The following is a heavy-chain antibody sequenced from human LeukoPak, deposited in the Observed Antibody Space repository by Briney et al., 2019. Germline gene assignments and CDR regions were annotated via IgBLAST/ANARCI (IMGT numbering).Heavy chain of an antibody. CDR2: IYYSGST. D-gene: IGHD6-19*01. J-gene: IGHJ3*02. Sequence: SETLSLTCTDSGGSTSSYCWSWIRQPPGKGLEWIGYIYYSGSTNYNPSLKSRVTISVDTSKNQFSLKLSSVTAADTAVYYWGRSHSRGWYEGFNTWGQGKMVTVSS. CDR3: GRSHSRGWYEGFNT. V-gene: IGHV4-59*01. CDR1: GGSTSSYC.